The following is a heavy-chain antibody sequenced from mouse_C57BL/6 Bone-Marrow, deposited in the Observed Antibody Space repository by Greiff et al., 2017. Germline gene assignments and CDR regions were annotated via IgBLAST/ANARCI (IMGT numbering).Heavy chain of an antibody. D-gene: IGHD1-1*01. V-gene: IGHV1-58*01. CDR2: IYIGNGYT. CDR1: GYTFTSYG. CDR3: ARYPRVYYGSWFAY. J-gene: IGHJ3*01. Sequence: VQLQQSGAELVRPGSSVKMSCKTSGYTFTSYGINWVKQRPGQGLEWIGYIYIGNGYTEYNEKFKGKATLTSDTSSSTAYMQLSSLTSKDSAIYVCARYPRVYYGSWFAYWGQGTLVTVSA.